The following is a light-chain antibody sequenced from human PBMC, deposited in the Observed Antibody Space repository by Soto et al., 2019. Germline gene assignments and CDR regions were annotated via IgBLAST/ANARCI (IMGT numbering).Light chain of an antibody. CDR1: QSVSSN. Sequence: EIVLTQSPGTLSLSPWERATLSCRASQSVSSNFVWYQQKPGQAPRLLIYGASSRATGIPDRFSGSGSGTDFSLTIRRLEPDDFAVYYCQKYGNFWTFGQGTKVDIK. V-gene: IGKV3-20*01. J-gene: IGKJ1*01. CDR3: QKYGNFWT. CDR2: GAS.